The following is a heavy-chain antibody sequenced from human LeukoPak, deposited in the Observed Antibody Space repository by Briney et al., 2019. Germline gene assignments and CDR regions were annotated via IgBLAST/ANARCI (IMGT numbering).Heavy chain of an antibody. CDR1: GYTFTGYY. V-gene: IGHV1-2*02. CDR3: ARTPMGGHFYMDV. CDR2: INPNSDGT. D-gene: IGHD5-18*01. Sequence: ASVKVSCKASGYTFTGYYMHWVRQAPGQGLEWMGWINPNSDGTNYAQKFQGRVTMTWDTSISTAYMALNSLRSDDTAVFYCARTPMGGHFYMDVWGNGTAVIVSS. J-gene: IGHJ6*03.